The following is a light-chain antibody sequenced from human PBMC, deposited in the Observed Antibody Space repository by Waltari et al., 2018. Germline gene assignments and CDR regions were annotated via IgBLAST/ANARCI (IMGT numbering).Light chain of an antibody. CDR1: SLDVGGYDL. Sequence: QSALTQPASVSGSPGQSITISCTGSSLDVGGYDLVSCYRQHPGKAPKVVILYVNNRHAGVADRVSGSKSGNRASLTISGLQAENEGDYYCTSYTSRHTLVFGGGTKVTVL. J-gene: IGLJ1*01. CDR3: TSYTSRHTLV. V-gene: IGLV2-14*01. CDR2: YVN.